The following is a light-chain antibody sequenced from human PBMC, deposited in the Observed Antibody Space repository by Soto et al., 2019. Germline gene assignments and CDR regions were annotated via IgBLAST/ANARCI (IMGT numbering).Light chain of an antibody. CDR2: QAF. Sequence: DIQMTQSPSTLSASVGDRVSITCRASQGIGTSLAWYQQKPGKAPNILIYQAFSFESGVPSGFSGSASGAAFTLSISSLQPEDFATYYCVQYFDYGFSFGGGTRVEIK. V-gene: IGKV1-5*03. J-gene: IGKJ4*01. CDR1: QGIGTS. CDR3: VQYFDYGFS.